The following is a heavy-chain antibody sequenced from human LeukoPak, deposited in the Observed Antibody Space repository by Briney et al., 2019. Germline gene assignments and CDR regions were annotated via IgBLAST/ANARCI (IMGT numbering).Heavy chain of an antibody. CDR2: IGGSDDST. D-gene: IGHD3-10*01. Sequence: GLEWVSVIGGSDDSTYYADSVQGRFTISRDNSKNTLYLQMNTLRAEDTAVYYCAKGSWLDYWGQGTLVTVSS. CDR3: AKGSWLDY. V-gene: IGHV3-23*01. J-gene: IGHJ4*02.